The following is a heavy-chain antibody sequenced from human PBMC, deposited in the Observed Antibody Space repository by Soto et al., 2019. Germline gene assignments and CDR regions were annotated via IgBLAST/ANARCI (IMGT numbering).Heavy chain of an antibody. CDR3: ALRYCSRATCPPLNSYFYMDV. J-gene: IGHJ6*03. CDR1: GFTFSNYA. D-gene: IGHD2-2*01. CDR2: ISGSGGTT. V-gene: IGHV3-23*01. Sequence: GGSLRLSCAASGFTFSNYAMTWVRQAPGKGLEWVSGISGSGGTTFYAGSVKGRFAISRDNSKNTLYLQMSSLRAEDTAVYFCALRYCSRATCPPLNSYFYMDVWGKGTTVTVSS.